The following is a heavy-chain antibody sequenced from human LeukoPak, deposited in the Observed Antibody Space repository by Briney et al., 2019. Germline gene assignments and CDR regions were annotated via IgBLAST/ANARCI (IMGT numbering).Heavy chain of an antibody. J-gene: IGHJ5*02. Sequence: ASVKLSCTASGYTFSDYDMHWVRQGPGQGLGRVWWVNAHSGGTNYAQKIQGRVTMTRDTSISTAYMELRRLRSDDTAVYYCARAGNIVVAVAAKGRYNWFDPWGQGTLVTVSS. D-gene: IGHD2-15*01. CDR3: ARAGNIVVAVAAKGRYNWFDP. CDR2: VNAHSGGT. V-gene: IGHV1-2*02. CDR1: GYTFSDYD.